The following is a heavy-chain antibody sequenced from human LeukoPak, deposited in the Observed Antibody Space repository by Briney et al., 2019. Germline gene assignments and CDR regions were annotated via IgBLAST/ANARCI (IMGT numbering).Heavy chain of an antibody. Sequence: GGSLRLTCAASGFTFSNYWMQWVRQAPGKGLVWVSRINGEGGTSYADSVKGRFTISRDNAKNTVHLQMNSLRAEDTAVYYCARDLVYGSGSCGHWGQGTLVTVSS. D-gene: IGHD3-10*01. CDR1: GFTFSNYW. CDR3: ARDLVYGSGSCGH. J-gene: IGHJ4*02. V-gene: IGHV3-74*01. CDR2: INGEGGT.